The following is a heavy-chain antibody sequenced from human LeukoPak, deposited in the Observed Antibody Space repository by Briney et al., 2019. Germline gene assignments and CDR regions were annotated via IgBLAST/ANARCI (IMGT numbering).Heavy chain of an antibody. V-gene: IGHV1-18*01. J-gene: IGHJ4*02. Sequence: ASVKVSCKASGYTFTSYGISWVRQAPGQGLEWMGWISAYNGNTNYAQKLQGRVTMTTDTSTGTAYMELRSLRSDDTAVYYCARVEQWLVPGYFDYWGQGTLVTVSS. CDR3: ARVEQWLVPGYFDY. CDR2: ISAYNGNT. D-gene: IGHD6-19*01. CDR1: GYTFTSYG.